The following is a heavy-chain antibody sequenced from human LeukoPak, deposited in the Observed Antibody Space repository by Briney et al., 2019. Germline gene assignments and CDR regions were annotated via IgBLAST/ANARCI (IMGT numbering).Heavy chain of an antibody. CDR2: ISGMSTYI. J-gene: IGHJ3*02. D-gene: IGHD2-15*01. Sequence: PGGSLRLSCVASGFTFSSYSMNWVRQAPGKGLEWASSISGMSTYIDYADSLKGRFTISRDNAKNSLYLQMNSLRAEDTAVYYCARDSPHVLVAFDIWGQGSMVTVSS. CDR1: GFTFSSYS. V-gene: IGHV3-21*06. CDR3: ARDSPHVLVAFDI.